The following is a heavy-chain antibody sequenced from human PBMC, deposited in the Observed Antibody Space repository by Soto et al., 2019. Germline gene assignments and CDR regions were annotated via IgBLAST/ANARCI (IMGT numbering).Heavy chain of an antibody. CDR3: ARKAGGFSYYGLDV. D-gene: IGHD3-10*01. CDR1: GFFVSRNY. V-gene: IGHV3-53*01. J-gene: IGHJ6*02. CDR2: IYSDGTT. Sequence: GGSLRLSCAASGFFVSRNYMTWVRQAPGKNLEWVSLIYSDGTTYYADSVKGRFTISRDDSRNTLYLQLDRLRAEDTAVYYCARKAGGFSYYGLDVWGQGTPVTVSS.